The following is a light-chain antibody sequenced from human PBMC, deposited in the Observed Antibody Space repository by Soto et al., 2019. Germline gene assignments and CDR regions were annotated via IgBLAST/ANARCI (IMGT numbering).Light chain of an antibody. CDR1: QSITNY. J-gene: IGKJ1*01. Sequence: DIPMTQSPSSLSASVGDRVTITCRASQSITNYLNWYQQKPGKAPKVLIYAASSSQSGVPSRFSGSGSGIDFTFIISSLQPEDSATYYCQQTYSIPWTFGQGTKVEIK. CDR3: QQTYSIPWT. CDR2: AAS. V-gene: IGKV1-39*01.